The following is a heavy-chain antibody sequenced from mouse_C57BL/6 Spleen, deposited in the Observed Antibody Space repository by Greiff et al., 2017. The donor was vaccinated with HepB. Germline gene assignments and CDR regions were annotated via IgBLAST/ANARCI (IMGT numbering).Heavy chain of an antibody. CDR1: GFTFSSYT. CDR2: ISGGGGNT. Sequence: EVMLVESGGGLVKPGGSLKLSCAASGFTFSSYTMSWVRQTPEKRLEWVATISGGGGNTYYPDSVKGRFTISRDNAKNTLYLQMSSLRSEDTALYDCARRSGLLYYFDYWGQGTTLTVSS. D-gene: IGHD3-2*02. CDR3: ARRSGLLYYFDY. V-gene: IGHV5-9*01. J-gene: IGHJ2*01.